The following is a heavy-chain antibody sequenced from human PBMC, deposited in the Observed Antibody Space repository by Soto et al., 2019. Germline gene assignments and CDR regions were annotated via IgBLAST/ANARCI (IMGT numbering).Heavy chain of an antibody. CDR3: ARGLTTVIPPYYYYMDV. Sequence: QVQLVQSGAEVKKPGASVKVSCKASGYTFTSYGISWVRQAPGQGLEWMGWISAYNGNTNYAQKLQGRVTMTTDTSTSTAYMELRSLRSDDTAVYYWARGLTTVIPPYYYYMDVWGKGTTVTVSS. D-gene: IGHD4-4*01. V-gene: IGHV1-18*01. CDR1: GYTFTSYG. J-gene: IGHJ6*03. CDR2: ISAYNGNT.